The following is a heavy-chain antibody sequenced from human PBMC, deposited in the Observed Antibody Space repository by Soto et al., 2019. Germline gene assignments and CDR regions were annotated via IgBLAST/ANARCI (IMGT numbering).Heavy chain of an antibody. V-gene: IGHV4-31*03. CDR1: GGSISSGGYY. J-gene: IGHJ6*02. CDR3: ARGGRRSPGMDV. Sequence: SETLSLACTVSGGSISSGGYYWSWIRQHPGKGLEWIGYIYYSGSTYYNPSLKSRVTISVDTSKNQFSLKLSSVTAADTAVYYCARGGRRSPGMDVWGQGTTVTVSS. CDR2: IYYSGST.